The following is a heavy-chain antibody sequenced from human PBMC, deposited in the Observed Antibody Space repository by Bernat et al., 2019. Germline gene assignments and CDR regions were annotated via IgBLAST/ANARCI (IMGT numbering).Heavy chain of an antibody. CDR1: GFTFRSYS. CDR3: AKNYDMDIVVVPAANYYYGMDV. J-gene: IGHJ6*02. CDR2: ISSSSSTI. Sequence: EGKGGEEGGGGGEGGGSLRREGEASGFTFRSYSMNWVRQAPGKGRERGADISSSSSTIYYADSVKGRFTISRDNAKNSLYLQMNSLRDEDTAVYYCAKNYDMDIVVVPAANYYYGMDVWGQGTTVTVSS. V-gene: IGHV3-48*02. D-gene: IGHD2-2*03.